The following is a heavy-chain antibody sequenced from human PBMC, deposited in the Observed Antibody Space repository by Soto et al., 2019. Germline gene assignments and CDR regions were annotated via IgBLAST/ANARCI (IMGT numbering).Heavy chain of an antibody. Sequence: PSETLSLTCTVSGGSSSSSSYYWGWIRQPPGKGLEWIGSIYYSGSTYYNPSLKSRVTISVDTSKNQFSLKLSSVTAADTAVYYCARAIAVAGTHWFDPWGQGTLVTVSS. CDR3: ARAIAVAGTHWFDP. CDR1: GGSSSSSSYY. D-gene: IGHD6-19*01. CDR2: IYYSGST. V-gene: IGHV4-39*01. J-gene: IGHJ5*02.